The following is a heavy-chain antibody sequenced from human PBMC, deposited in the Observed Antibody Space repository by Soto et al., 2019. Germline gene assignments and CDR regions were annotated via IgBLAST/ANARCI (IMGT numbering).Heavy chain of an antibody. CDR2: IIPIFGTA. Sequence: SSVKASCKASGGTFSSYAISWVRQAPGQGLEWMGGIIPIFGTANYAQKFQGRVTITADESTSTAYMELSSLRSEDTDVYYCATGYCRGCSCPADYYAMDVWGQGSTV. V-gene: IGHV1-69*13. J-gene: IGHJ6*02. CDR1: GGTFSSYA. D-gene: IGHD2-15*01. CDR3: ATGYCRGCSCPADYYAMDV.